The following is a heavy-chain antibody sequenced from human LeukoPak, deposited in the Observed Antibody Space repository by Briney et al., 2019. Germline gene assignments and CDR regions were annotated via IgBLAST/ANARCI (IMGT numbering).Heavy chain of an antibody. CDR1: GFTFSSYG. V-gene: IGHV3-23*01. J-gene: IGHJ6*03. D-gene: IGHD1-26*01. Sequence: PGGSLRLSCVASGFTFSSYGMSWVRQAPGQGLEWVSGISGSGGSTYYADSVKGRLTISRDNSKNTLYLQMNSLRAEDTAVYYCARDGSSHYYYYMDVWGKGTTVTVSS. CDR3: ARDGSSHYYYYMDV. CDR2: ISGSGGST.